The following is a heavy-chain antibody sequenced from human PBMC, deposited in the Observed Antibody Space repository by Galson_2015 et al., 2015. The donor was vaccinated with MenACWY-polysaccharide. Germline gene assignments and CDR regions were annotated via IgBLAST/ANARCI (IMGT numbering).Heavy chain of an antibody. CDR1: GFTFSTYE. D-gene: IGHD5-18*01. J-gene: IGHJ3*02. V-gene: IGHV3-48*03. Sequence: SLRLSCAASGFTFSTYEMNWVCQSPEKGLQWIAYISGGGVLIHHADSGKGRFPISRGKAKDSLYLEMNSLTAEDTGLYYCARDRGSYDAYDIWGQGTVVTVSS. CDR3: ARDRGSYDAYDI. CDR2: ISGGGVLI.